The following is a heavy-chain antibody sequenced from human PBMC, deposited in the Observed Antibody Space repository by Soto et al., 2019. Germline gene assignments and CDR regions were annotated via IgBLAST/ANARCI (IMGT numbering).Heavy chain of an antibody. Sequence: EVQVLESGGGLVQPGGSLRLSCAASGFIFSSYAMNWVRQAPGKGLEWVSGIGSTGVSTYYADSMKGRFTISRDNSKNMLYLHMDSLRAEDTAVYYCAKDPGVVAIHYFDYWGQGTLVTVSS. D-gene: IGHD5-12*01. CDR3: AKDPGVVAIHYFDY. CDR2: IGSTGVST. V-gene: IGHV3-23*01. CDR1: GFIFSSYA. J-gene: IGHJ4*02.